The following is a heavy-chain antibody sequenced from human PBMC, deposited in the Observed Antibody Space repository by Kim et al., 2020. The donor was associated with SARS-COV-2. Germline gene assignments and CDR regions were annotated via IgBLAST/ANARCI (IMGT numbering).Heavy chain of an antibody. J-gene: IGHJ5*02. CDR3: AKDQIPMATLGLGFDP. D-gene: IGHD5-12*01. CDR2: IWYDGSSK. Sequence: GGSLRLSCAASGFTLSSYGMHWVRQAPGKGLEWVALIWYDGSSKHYADSVKGRFTISRDNSKNMLYLQMNSLRAEDTAVYYCAKDQIPMATLGLGFDPWGQGTLVTVSS. CDR1: GFTLSSYG. V-gene: IGHV3-30*02.